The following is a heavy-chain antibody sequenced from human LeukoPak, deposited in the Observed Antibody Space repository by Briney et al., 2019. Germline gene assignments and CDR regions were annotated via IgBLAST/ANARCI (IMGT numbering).Heavy chain of an antibody. CDR3: GTMINYRPFDY. V-gene: IGHV3-30*04. CDR1: GFTFSSYT. D-gene: IGHD3-16*01. CDR2: ISYDGNNK. Sequence: GGSLRLSCAASGFTFSSYTMHWVRQAPGTGLQWVAVISYDGNNKFYADSVRGRFTISRDSSKNTLYLEMNSLRPEDTATRKVGTMINYRPFDYWGQGTMVTVSS. J-gene: IGHJ4*02.